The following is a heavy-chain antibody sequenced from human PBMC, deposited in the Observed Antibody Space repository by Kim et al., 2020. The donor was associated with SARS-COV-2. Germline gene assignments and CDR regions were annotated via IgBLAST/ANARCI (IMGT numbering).Heavy chain of an antibody. CDR3: AREYALYYYGSGRVFDY. D-gene: IGHD3-10*01. J-gene: IGHJ4*02. Sequence: ASVKVSCKASGYTFTSYAMNWVRQAPGQGLEWMGWINTNTGNPTYAQGFTGRFVFSLDTSVSTAYLQISSLKAEDTAVYYCAREYALYYYGSGRVFDYWGQGTLVTVSS. CDR2: INTNTGNP. CDR1: GYTFTSYA. V-gene: IGHV7-4-1*02.